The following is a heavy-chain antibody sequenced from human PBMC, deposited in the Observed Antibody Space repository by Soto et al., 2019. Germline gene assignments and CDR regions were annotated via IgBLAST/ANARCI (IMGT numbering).Heavy chain of an antibody. CDR3: ARHHVRGRTIAGAAEF. V-gene: IGHV4-39*01. Sequence: SETLSLTCSVSGRSISEINSYWGWIRQIPGEGLEWIGTIHHTGSTYYNPSLKSRVIISLDTSKNQFSLKLSSVTAADTAMYYCARHHVRGRTIAGAAEFWGQGTLVTVSS. J-gene: IGHJ4*02. CDR2: IHHTGST. D-gene: IGHD6-13*01. CDR1: GRSISEINSY.